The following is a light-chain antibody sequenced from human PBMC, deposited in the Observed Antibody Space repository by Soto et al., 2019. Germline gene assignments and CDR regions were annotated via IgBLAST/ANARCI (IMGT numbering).Light chain of an antibody. Sequence: ESVLTQSPATLSLSPGDRATISCGASQSVRSSYVAWYQQKAGLAPRLLIYDGSSRASGIPDRFSGSGSGTDFTLTIGRLEPEDFAVYYCQQYDNSAPLSFGGGTKVDIK. V-gene: IGKV3D-20*01. J-gene: IGKJ4*01. CDR2: DGS. CDR3: QQYDNSAPLS. CDR1: QSVRSSY.